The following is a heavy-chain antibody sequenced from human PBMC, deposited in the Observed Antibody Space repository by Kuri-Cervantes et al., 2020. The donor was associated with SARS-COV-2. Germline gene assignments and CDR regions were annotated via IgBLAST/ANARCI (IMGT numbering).Heavy chain of an antibody. CDR3: ARTDSYYYDSSGYYY. V-gene: IGHV4-59*01. Sequence: SETLSLTCTVSGGSISSYYWSWIRQPPGKGLEWIGYIYYSGSTNYNPSLKSRVTISVDTSKNQFSLKLSSVTAADTAVYYCARTDSYYYDSSGYYYWGQGTLVTVSS. CDR2: IYYSGST. D-gene: IGHD3-22*01. J-gene: IGHJ4*02. CDR1: GGSISSYY.